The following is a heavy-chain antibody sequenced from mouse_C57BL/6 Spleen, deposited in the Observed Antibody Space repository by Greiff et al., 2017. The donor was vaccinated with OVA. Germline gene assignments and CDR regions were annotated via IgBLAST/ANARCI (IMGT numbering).Heavy chain of an antibody. CDR3: TRCYYGSSSWFAY. V-gene: IGHV1-5*01. CDR2: IYPGNSDT. D-gene: IGHD1-1*01. Sequence: EVQLQESGTVLARPGASVKMSCKTSGYTFTSYWMHWVKQRPGQGLEWIGAIYPGNSDTSYNQKFKGKAKLTAVTSASTAYMELSSLTNEDSAVYYCTRCYYGSSSWFAYWGQGTLVTVSA. J-gene: IGHJ3*01. CDR1: GYTFTSYW.